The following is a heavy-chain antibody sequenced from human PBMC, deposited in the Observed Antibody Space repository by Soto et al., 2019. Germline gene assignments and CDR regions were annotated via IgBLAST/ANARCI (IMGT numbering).Heavy chain of an antibody. V-gene: IGHV1-69*13. CDR2: IIPIFGTA. CDR1: GGTFSSYA. J-gene: IGHJ3*02. Sequence: SVKVSCKASGGTFSSYAISWVRQAPGQGLEWMGGIIPIFGTANYAQKFQGRVTITADESTSTAYMELSSLRSEDTAVYYCASPYSSSWYGAFDIWGQGTMVTVSS. CDR3: ASPYSSSWYGAFDI. D-gene: IGHD6-13*01.